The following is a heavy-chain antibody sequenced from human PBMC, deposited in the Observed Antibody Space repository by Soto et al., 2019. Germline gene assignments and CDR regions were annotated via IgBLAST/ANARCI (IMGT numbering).Heavy chain of an antibody. CDR2: IKPDGSEK. D-gene: IGHD4-4*01. J-gene: IGHJ4*02. CDR3: TRGHYNNFL. Sequence: GGSLRLSCAAPAFTSGSSFRDFWMTWVRQGPGKGLEWVASIKPDGSEKYYVDSVKGRFTISRDNAKSSLSLQMNSLRAEDTAVYYCTRGHYNNFLGGEGTLVTVSS. V-gene: IGHV3-7*01. CDR1: AFTSGSSFRDFW.